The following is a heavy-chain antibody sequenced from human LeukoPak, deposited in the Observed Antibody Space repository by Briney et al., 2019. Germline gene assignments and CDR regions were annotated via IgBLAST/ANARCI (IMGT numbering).Heavy chain of an antibody. CDR2: INHSGST. Sequence: SETLSLTCAVYGGSFSGYCWSWIRQPPGKGLEWIGEINHSGSTNYNPSLKSRVTISVDTSKNQFSLKLSSVTAADTAVYYCARVMVRGPSDYYYGMDVWGQGTTVTVSS. D-gene: IGHD3-10*01. J-gene: IGHJ6*02. CDR1: GGSFSGYC. V-gene: IGHV4-34*01. CDR3: ARVMVRGPSDYYYGMDV.